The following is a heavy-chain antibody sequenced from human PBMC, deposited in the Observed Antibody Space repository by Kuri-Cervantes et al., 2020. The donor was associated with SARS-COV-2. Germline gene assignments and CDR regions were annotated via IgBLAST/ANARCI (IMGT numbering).Heavy chain of an antibody. V-gene: IGHV3-21*01. CDR3: ALTDPQMPRLIY. Sequence: GRSLRLSCAATGFTFSSYSMNWVRQAPGKGLEWVSSISISSSYIYYADSVKGRFTMSRDNAKNSLYLQMNCLKAEDTAVYYCALTDPQMPRLIYWVQGTLVTVSS. CDR1: GFTFSSYS. D-gene: IGHD1-14*01. CDR2: ISISSSYI. J-gene: IGHJ4*02.